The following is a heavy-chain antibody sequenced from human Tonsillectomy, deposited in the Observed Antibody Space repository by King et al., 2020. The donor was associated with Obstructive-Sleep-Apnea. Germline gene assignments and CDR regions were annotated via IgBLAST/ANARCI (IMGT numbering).Heavy chain of an antibody. CDR3: ARMGWLQPFDY. Sequence: QLQESGPGLVKPSETLSLTCTVSGGSISGYYWSWIRQPPGKGLEWIGYIYYSGSTKLDPSLKSRVTISVDTSKNQFSLKLSSVTAADTAVYYCARMGWLQPFDYWGQGTLVTVSS. CDR1: GGSISGYY. J-gene: IGHJ4*02. D-gene: IGHD5-24*01. V-gene: IGHV4-59*01. CDR2: IYYSGST.